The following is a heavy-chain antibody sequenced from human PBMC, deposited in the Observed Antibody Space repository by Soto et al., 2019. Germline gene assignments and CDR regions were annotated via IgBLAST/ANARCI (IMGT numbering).Heavy chain of an antibody. J-gene: IGHJ4*02. Sequence: QVQLVESGGGVVQPGGSLRLSCAASGFTFSNYGMHWVRQAPGKGLEGVAVISYDGSNKYYADSVKGRFTISRDNSKNTLYLQMNSLTTEDTAVYYCARDWVWFGAHPIDYWGQGTLVTVSS. CDR3: ARDWVWFGAHPIDY. CDR1: GFTFSNYG. V-gene: IGHV3-30*03. D-gene: IGHD3-10*01. CDR2: ISYDGSNK.